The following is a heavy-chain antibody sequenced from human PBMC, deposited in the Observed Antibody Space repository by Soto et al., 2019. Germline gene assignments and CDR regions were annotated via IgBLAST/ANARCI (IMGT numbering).Heavy chain of an antibody. J-gene: IGHJ4*02. CDR2: IYYSGST. CDR1: GGSISSGCYY. V-gene: IGHV4-31*03. D-gene: IGHD4-17*01. CDR3: ARNRVNGDYFDY. Sequence: PSETLSLTCTVSGGSISSGCYYWSWIRQHPGKGLEWIGYIYYSGSTYYNPSLKSRVTISVDTSKNQFSLKLSSVTAADTAVYYCARNRVNGDYFDYWGQGTLVTVSS.